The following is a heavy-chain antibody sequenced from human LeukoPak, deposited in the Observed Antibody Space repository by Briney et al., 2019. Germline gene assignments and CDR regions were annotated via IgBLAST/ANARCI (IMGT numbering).Heavy chain of an antibody. J-gene: IGHJ6*03. D-gene: IGHD5-24*01. CDR1: GGSISSGSYY. CDR3: AREKDGYNRHYYYHMDV. CDR2: IYTSGST. Sequence: SQTLSLTCSVSGGSISSGSYYWSWIRQPAGQGLEWIGRIYTSGSTNYNPSLKSRVTISVDTSKNQFSLKLSSVTAADTAVYYCAREKDGYNRHYYYHMDVWGKGTTVTVSS. V-gene: IGHV4-61*02.